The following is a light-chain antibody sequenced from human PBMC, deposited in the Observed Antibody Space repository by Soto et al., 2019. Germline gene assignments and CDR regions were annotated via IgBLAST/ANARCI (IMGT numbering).Light chain of an antibody. Sequence: QSVLTQPPSVSAAPGQKGTISCSGSSSNIGNNYVSWYQQLPGTAPKLLIYENNKRPSGIPDRFSGSKSGTSATLGISGLQTGDEADYFCRTWDSSLSAYVFGIGTKVTVL. CDR2: ENN. V-gene: IGLV1-51*02. CDR3: RTWDSSLSAYV. CDR1: SSNIGNNY. J-gene: IGLJ1*01.